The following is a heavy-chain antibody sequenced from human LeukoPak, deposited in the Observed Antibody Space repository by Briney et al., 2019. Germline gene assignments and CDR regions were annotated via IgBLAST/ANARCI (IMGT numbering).Heavy chain of an antibody. CDR3: ARDRVRGDAFDI. CDR2: IYHSGST. D-gene: IGHD3-10*01. CDR1: GYSISSGYY. Sequence: PSETLSLTCTVSGYSISSGYYWGWIRQPPGKGLEWIGSIYHSGSTYYNPSLKSRVTISVDTSKNQFSLKLSSVTAADAAVYYCARDRVRGDAFDIWGQGTMVTVSS. V-gene: IGHV4-38-2*02. J-gene: IGHJ3*02.